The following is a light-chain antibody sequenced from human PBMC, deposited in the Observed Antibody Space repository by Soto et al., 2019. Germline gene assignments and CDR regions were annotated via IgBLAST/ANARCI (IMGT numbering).Light chain of an antibody. CDR3: QQSDSTPRLT. CDR1: QSISSY. V-gene: IGKV1-39*01. J-gene: IGKJ4*01. Sequence: IQMPQSTSSLSASVGDRVTITCRASQSISSYLNWDHKKPGKAPKLLIYGASSLQSGVPSRFSGSGSGTDFTLTLSRLQPEDFAPYYFQQSDSTPRLTFGGGTKV. CDR2: GAS.